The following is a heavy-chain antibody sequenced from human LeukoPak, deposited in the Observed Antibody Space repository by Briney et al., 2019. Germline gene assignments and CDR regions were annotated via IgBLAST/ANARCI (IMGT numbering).Heavy chain of an antibody. Sequence: PSETLSLTCTVSGGSINSYYWSWIRQPPGKGLEWIGYIYYSGSTNYNPSLKSRVTISVDTSKNQFSLKLSSVTAADTAVYYCARVSDSSGYYYGVFNYWGQGTLVTVSS. J-gene: IGHJ4*02. V-gene: IGHV4-59*01. CDR1: GGSINSYY. CDR3: ARVSDSSGYYYGVFNY. D-gene: IGHD3-22*01. CDR2: IYYSGST.